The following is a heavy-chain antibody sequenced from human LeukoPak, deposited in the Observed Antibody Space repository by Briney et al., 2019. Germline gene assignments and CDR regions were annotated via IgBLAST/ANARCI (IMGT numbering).Heavy chain of an antibody. CDR2: ISAYNGNT. Sequence: GASVKVSCKASGYTFTSYGISWVRQAPGQGLEWMGWISAYNGNTNYAQKLQGRVTMTTDTSTSTAYMELRSLRSDDTAVYYCARDLQDIVGAAAYWYFDLWGRGTLVTVSS. V-gene: IGHV1-18*01. CDR1: GYTFTSYG. CDR3: ARDLQDIVGAAAYWYFDL. J-gene: IGHJ2*01. D-gene: IGHD5-12*01.